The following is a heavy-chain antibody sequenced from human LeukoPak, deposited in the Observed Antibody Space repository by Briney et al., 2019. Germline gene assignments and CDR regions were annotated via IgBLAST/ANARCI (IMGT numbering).Heavy chain of an antibody. CDR3: ARGTWSSSIDY. CDR2: ISYGGNT. Sequence: PSETLSLTCSVSGDSISSTNFYWGWIRQPPGKGLEWIGSISYGGNTYYNPSLKGRVTISVDASKNQFSLKLSSVTAADTAVYYCARGTWSSSIDYWGQGTLVTVSS. J-gene: IGHJ4*02. D-gene: IGHD6-6*01. CDR1: GDSISSTNFY. V-gene: IGHV4-39*01.